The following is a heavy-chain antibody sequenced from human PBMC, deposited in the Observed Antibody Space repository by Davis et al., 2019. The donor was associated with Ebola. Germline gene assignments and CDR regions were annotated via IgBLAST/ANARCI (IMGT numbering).Heavy chain of an antibody. CDR1: GFTLSGYD. J-gene: IGHJ6*02. V-gene: IGHV3-30*02. Sequence: GESLKISCAASGFTLSGYDMNWVRQAPGKGLQWVAVIWDDGSNKYYADSVKGRFTISRDNSKNTLYLQMNSLRAEDTAVYYCAKVAGYSSSWYVGYYGMDVWGQGTTVTVSS. CDR2: IWDDGSNK. D-gene: IGHD6-13*01. CDR3: AKVAGYSSSWYVGYYGMDV.